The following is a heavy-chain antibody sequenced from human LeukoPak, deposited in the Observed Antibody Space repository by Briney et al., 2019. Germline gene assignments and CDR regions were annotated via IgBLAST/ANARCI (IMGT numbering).Heavy chain of an antibody. D-gene: IGHD3-10*01. V-gene: IGHV4-61*02. Sequence: SETLSLTYTVSGASTSSRNYYWSWVRQPAGKGLEWIGRIYSSGSTNYNPSLKSRGTISVDTSKNQFSLKLSSVTAADTAVYYCASGVRGDYYYYGMDVWGQGTTVTVSS. CDR3: ASGVRGDYYYYGMDV. CDR2: IYSSGST. J-gene: IGHJ6*02. CDR1: GASTSSRNYY.